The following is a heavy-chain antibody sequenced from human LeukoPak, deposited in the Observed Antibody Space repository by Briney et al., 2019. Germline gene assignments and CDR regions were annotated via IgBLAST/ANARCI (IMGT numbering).Heavy chain of an antibody. V-gene: IGHV3-11*01. J-gene: IGHJ4*02. D-gene: IGHD1-26*01. CDR3: ARSSGSGSYDY. Sequence: TGGSLRLSCAASGFTFSDCYMSWIRQAPGKGLERVSYISSSGSTIYYADSVKGRFTISRDNAKNSLYLQMNSLRAEDTAVYYCARSSGSGSYDYWGQGTLVTVSS. CDR1: GFTFSDCY. CDR2: ISSSGSTI.